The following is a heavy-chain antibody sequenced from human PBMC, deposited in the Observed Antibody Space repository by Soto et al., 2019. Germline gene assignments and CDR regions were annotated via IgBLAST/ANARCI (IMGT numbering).Heavy chain of an antibody. CDR2: ISPDGTST. CDR1: GFTFGSYW. D-gene: IGHD1-26*01. J-gene: IGHJ4*02. V-gene: IGHV3-74*01. Sequence: EVQLVESGGGLVQPGGSLRLSCAASGFTFGSYWMHWVRQAPGKGLVWVSRISPDGTSTSNADSVKGRFTISRDNNKNTLHLQIDSLRVEETDVYYCARDGRGLAHWGQGTLGTVSS. CDR3: ARDGRGLAH.